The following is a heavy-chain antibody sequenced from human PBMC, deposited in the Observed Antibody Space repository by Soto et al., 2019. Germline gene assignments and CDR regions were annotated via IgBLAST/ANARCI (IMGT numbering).Heavy chain of an antibody. D-gene: IGHD6-13*01. V-gene: IGHV4-59*01. CDR1: GGSMSSYY. J-gene: IGHJ4*02. Sequence: QVQLQESGPGLVKPSETLSLTCTVSGGSMSSYYWSWIRQPPGMGLEWIGYIYYSGTTNYNPSLKGPVTLSVGTSKNQFRLQMRLVTRAGTGGYYCARGGTLVNGFDYWGPGTLVTVFS. CDR2: IYYSGTT. CDR3: ARGGTLVNGFDY.